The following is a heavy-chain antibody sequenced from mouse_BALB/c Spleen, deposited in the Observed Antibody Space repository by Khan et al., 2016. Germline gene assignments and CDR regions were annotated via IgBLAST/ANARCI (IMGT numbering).Heavy chain of an antibody. Sequence: QVQLQQPGAELVRPGTSVKVSCKASGYAFTNYLIEWVNQRPGQGLEWIGVINPGSGGTDYNEKFKGKATLTADKSSSTAYMQLSSLTSDDSAVSFCAEWFYGNYPPYGGQGTLVTVSA. V-gene: IGHV1-54*01. CDR3: AEWFYGNYPPY. D-gene: IGHD2-1*01. CDR1: GYAFTNYL. J-gene: IGHJ3*01. CDR2: INPGSGGT.